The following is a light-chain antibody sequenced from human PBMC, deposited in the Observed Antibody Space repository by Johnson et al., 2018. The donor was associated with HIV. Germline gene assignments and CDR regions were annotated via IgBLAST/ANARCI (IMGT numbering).Light chain of an antibody. V-gene: IGLV1-44*01. J-gene: IGLJ1*01. CDR2: SNN. CDR1: SSNIGSNT. CDR3: AAWDARLNGYV. Sequence: LTQPPSASGTPGQRVTISCSGSSSNIGSNTVNWYQQLPGTAPKLLIYSNNQRPSGVPDRFSGSKSGTSASLAISAPPSEDAADYYCAAWDARLNGYVFGTETKVTVL.